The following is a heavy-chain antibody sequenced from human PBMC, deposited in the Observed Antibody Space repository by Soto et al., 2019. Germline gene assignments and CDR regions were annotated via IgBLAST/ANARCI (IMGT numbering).Heavy chain of an antibody. J-gene: IGHJ4*02. CDR2: IYYSGST. CDR3: AREGVATTAGGGGYFDY. CDR1: GGSVSSGSCY. V-gene: IGHV4-61*01. D-gene: IGHD5-12*01. Sequence: PSETQSLTSTVSGGSVSSGSCYWSWIRQPPGKGLEWIGYIYYSGSTNYNPSLKSRVTISVDTSKNQFSLKLSSVTAADTAVYYCAREGVATTAGGGGYFDYWGQGTLVTVSS.